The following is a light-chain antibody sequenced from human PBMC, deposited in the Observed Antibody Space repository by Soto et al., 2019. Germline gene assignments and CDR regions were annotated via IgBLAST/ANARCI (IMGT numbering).Light chain of an antibody. Sequence: SYELTQPPSLSVSPGQTASITCSGDRLGAKYVSWYQQRPGQSPVVVIYQDTKRPSEIPERFSGSNSGNTATLTISGTQAMDEADYYCQAWDSSTAWGVVFAGGTQLTVL. V-gene: IGLV3-1*01. CDR2: QDT. CDR1: RLGAKY. J-gene: IGLJ2*01. CDR3: QAWDSSTAWGVV.